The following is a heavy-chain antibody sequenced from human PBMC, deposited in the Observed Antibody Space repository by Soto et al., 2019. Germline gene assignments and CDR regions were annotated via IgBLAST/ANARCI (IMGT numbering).Heavy chain of an antibody. Sequence: GAAQTISCEGCGESYLNYWSGWVRQMPGKDLEWIGIIYPDDSETRYSPSFQGRVTISVDRSITTTYLQWNTLQASDTAVYYCARDSPPVDYWGQGTLVTVSS. CDR2: IYPDDSET. CDR3: ARDSPPVDY. V-gene: IGHV5-51*01. CDR1: GESYLNYW. J-gene: IGHJ4*02.